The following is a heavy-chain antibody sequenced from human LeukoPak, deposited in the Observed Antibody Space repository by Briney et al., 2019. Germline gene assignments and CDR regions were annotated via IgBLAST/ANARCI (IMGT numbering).Heavy chain of an antibody. CDR3: AKIEGGGSYGDNGILIDY. Sequence: GGSLRLSCAASGFTFSSYAMSWVRQAPGKGLEWVSAISGSGGSTYYADSVKGRFTISRDNSKNTLYLQMNSLRAEDTAVYYCAKIEGGGSYGDNGILIDYWGQGTLVTVSS. D-gene: IGHD1-26*01. J-gene: IGHJ4*02. V-gene: IGHV3-23*01. CDR1: GFTFSSYA. CDR2: ISGSGGST.